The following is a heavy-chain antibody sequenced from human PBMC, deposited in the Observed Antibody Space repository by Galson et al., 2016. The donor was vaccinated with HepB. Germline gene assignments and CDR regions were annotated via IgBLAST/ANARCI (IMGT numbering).Heavy chain of an antibody. CDR3: ARPGGNYDDYYYYGMDV. CDR2: ISGSGGYT. D-gene: IGHD3-16*01. J-gene: IGHJ6*02. Sequence: SLRLSCAASGFTFSSYAMSWVRQAPGKGLECVSGISGSGGYTNYAASVKGRFTISRDNSKNTLYLQVNSLRAEDTAVYYCARPGGNYDDYYYYGMDVWGQGTTVTVSS. CDR1: GFTFSSYA. V-gene: IGHV3-23*01.